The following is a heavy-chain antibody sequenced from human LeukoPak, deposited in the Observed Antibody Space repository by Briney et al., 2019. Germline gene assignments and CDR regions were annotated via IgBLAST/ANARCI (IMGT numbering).Heavy chain of an antibody. D-gene: IGHD2-15*01. J-gene: IGHJ4*02. CDR2: INPNSGGT. CDR1: GYSFTAYY. CDR3: ARDRVHCSGGSCYTLIDY. V-gene: IGHV1-2*02. Sequence: VASVKVSCKASGYSFTAYYMHWVRQAPGQGLEWMGWINPNSGGTNYAQKFQGRVTMTRDTSISTAYMELSRLRSDDTAVYYCARDRVHCSGGSCYTLIDYWGQGTLVTVSS.